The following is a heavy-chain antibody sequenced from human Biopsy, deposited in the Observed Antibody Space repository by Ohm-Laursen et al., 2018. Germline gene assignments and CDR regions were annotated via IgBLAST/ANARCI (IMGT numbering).Heavy chain of an antibody. J-gene: IGHJ4*02. V-gene: IGHV1-2*02. Sequence: GASVKVSCKASAYSFGDHRIHWVRQAPGQGLEWMGWISPKSGGTNYAQKFQGNITMTKNTSMSTAYMEMSRLRSDDTAVYYCALQSVAQMKNFDYWGQGTLVTVSS. CDR3: ALQSVAQMKNFDY. CDR2: ISPKSGGT. CDR1: AYSFGDHR. D-gene: IGHD6-19*01.